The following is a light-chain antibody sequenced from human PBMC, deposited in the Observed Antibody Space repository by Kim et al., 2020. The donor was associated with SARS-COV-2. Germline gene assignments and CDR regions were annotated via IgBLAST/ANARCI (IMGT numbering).Light chain of an antibody. Sequence: GQRVTISCSGSSSNIGSNTVDWYQQLPGTAPKLLIYSSNQRPSGVPDRFSGSKSGTSASLAISGLQSEDEADYYCAAWDDSLSGWVFGGGTQLTVL. CDR1: SSNIGSNT. CDR3: AAWDDSLSGWV. CDR2: SSN. J-gene: IGLJ3*02. V-gene: IGLV1-44*01.